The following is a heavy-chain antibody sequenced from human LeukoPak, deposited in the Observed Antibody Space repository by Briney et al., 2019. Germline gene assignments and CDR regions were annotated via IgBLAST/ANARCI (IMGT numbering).Heavy chain of an antibody. Sequence: GGSLRLSCAASGFTFTTYGMHWVRQAPGKGLEWVAVVSSDGINEYYADSVKGRFIISRDKSTNTLHLQMNSLRPEDTAVYYCARSYNILTGYHIGSYFDYWGQGTLVTVSS. V-gene: IGHV3-30*03. CDR2: VSSDGINE. CDR3: ARSYNILTGYHIGSYFDY. CDR1: GFTFTTYG. J-gene: IGHJ4*02. D-gene: IGHD3-9*01.